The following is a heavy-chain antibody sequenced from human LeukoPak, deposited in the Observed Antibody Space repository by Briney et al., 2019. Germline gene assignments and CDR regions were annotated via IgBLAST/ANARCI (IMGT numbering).Heavy chain of an antibody. CDR3: AKDGTSYYYIYY. V-gene: IGHV3-21*01. J-gene: IGHJ4*02. Sequence: KPGGSLRLSCAASGFTFSSYSMNWVRQAPGKALEWVSSISSSSSYIYYADSVKGRFTVSRDDSKNTLYLQMNSLRGDDTAVYYCAKDGTSYYYIYYWGQGTLVTVSS. CDR1: GFTFSSYS. CDR2: ISSSSSYI. D-gene: IGHD2/OR15-2a*01.